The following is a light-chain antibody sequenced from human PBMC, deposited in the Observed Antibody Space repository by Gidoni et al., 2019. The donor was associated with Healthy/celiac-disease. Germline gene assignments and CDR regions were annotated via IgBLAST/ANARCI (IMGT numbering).Light chain of an antibody. CDR3: QRYGSSRS. CDR1: QSVSSSY. Sequence: ETVFTQSPGTLSLSPGERATLSCRASQSVSSSYLAWYQQKPGQAPRLLIYGASTRSTGIPDRFSGSGSGTDFTLTISRLEPEDFAVYYCQRYGSSRSFGQGTKLEIK. CDR2: GAS. V-gene: IGKV3-20*01. J-gene: IGKJ2*04.